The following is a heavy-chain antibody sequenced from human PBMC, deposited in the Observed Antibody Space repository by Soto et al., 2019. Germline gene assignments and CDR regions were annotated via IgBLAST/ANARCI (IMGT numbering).Heavy chain of an antibody. CDR1: GGSVSSSSYY. V-gene: IGHV4-61*01. J-gene: IGHJ4*02. D-gene: IGHD4-17*01. CDR3: ACASTVTTSLDY. Sequence: QVQLQESGPGLVKPSETLSLTCTVSGGSVSSSSYYWGWIRQPPGKGLEWIGYIYYSGSTNYNPSLKSRITISVDTSKNQCSLKLSSVTSADTAVYYCACASTVTTSLDYWGQGTLVTVSS. CDR2: IYYSGST.